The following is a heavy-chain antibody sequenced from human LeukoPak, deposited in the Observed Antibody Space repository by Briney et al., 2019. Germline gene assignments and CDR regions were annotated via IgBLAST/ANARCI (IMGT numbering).Heavy chain of an antibody. D-gene: IGHD6-6*01. J-gene: IGHJ3*02. CDR3: ARGPSIAARYDAFDI. V-gene: IGHV3-20*04. CDR2: INWNGGST. Sequence: PGGSLRLSCAASGFTFDDYGMSWVRQAPGKGLEWVSGINWNGGSTGYADSVKGRFTISRDNAKNSLYLQVISLRAEDTAVYYCARGPSIAARYDAFDIWGQGTMVTVSS. CDR1: GFTFDDYG.